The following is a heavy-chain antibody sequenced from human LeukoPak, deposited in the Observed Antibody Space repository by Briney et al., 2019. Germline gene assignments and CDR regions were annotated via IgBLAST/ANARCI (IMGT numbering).Heavy chain of an antibody. D-gene: IGHD4-17*01. Sequence: PGGSQRLSCAASGFTFSSYGMHWVRQAPGKGLEWVAFIRYDGSNKYYADSVKGRFTISRDNSKNTLYLQMNSLRAEDTAVYYCAKVGMTTVTTAYWGQGTLVTVSS. V-gene: IGHV3-30*02. CDR1: GFTFSSYG. CDR2: IRYDGSNK. CDR3: AKVGMTTVTTAY. J-gene: IGHJ4*02.